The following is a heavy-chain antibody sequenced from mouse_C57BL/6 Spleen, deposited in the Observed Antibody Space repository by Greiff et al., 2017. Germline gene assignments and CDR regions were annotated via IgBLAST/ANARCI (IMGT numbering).Heavy chain of an antibody. CDR1: GYTFTSYG. D-gene: IGHD1-1*01. V-gene: IGHV1-81*01. Sequence: QVQLQQSGAELARPGASVKLSCKASGYTFTSYGISWVKQRTGQGLEWIGEIYPRSGNTYYNEKFKGKATLTADKSSSTAYMELRSLTTEDSAVYFCARGMYYYGSSPNWYCDVWGTGTTVTVSS. J-gene: IGHJ1*03. CDR3: ARGMYYYGSSPNWYCDV. CDR2: IYPRSGNT.